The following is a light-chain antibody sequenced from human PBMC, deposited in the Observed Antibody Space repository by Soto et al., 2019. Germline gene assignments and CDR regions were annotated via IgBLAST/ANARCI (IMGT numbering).Light chain of an antibody. Sequence: THSKSTLSASVGDSVTMSCRASQTISTWLAWHQQKAGKAPKLLIYDASILKSGVPSRFSGSGSGTEFTLTISSLQPDDFATYCRQQSQSHSSTFGQGTKLDIK. CDR1: QTISTW. CDR2: DAS. V-gene: IGKV1-5*01. J-gene: IGKJ1*01. CDR3: QQSQSHSST.